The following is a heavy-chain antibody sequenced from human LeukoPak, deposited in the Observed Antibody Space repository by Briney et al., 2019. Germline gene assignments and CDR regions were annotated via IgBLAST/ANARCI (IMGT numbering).Heavy chain of an antibody. D-gene: IGHD3-3*01. CDR3: ARDLAYYDFWSGYYTGAFDI. V-gene: IGHV4-39*07. CDR2: IYYSGST. CDR1: GGSISSSSYY. J-gene: IGHJ3*02. Sequence: SETLSLTCTVSGGSISSSSYYWGWIRQPPGKGLEWIGSIYYSGSTNYNPSLKSRVTISVDTSKNQFSLKLSSVTAADTAVYYCARDLAYYDFWSGYYTGAFDIWGQGTMVTVSS.